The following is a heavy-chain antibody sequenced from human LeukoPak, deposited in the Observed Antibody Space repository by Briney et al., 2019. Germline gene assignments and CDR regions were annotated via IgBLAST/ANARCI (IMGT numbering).Heavy chain of an antibody. CDR1: GGSISSSSYY. D-gene: IGHD5-18*01. CDR2: IYYSGST. J-gene: IGHJ4*02. V-gene: IGHV4-39*01. CDR3: ARRPVGYSYGYFDY. Sequence: SETLSLTCTVSGGSISSSSYYWGWNRQPPGKGLEWIGSIYYSGSTYYNPSLKSRVTISVDTSKNQFSLKLSSVTAADTAVYYCARRPVGYSYGYFDYWGQGTLVTVSS.